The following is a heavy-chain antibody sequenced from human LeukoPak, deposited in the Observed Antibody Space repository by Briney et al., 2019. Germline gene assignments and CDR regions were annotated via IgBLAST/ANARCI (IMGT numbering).Heavy chain of an antibody. Sequence: SVKVSCKASGGTFSSYAISWVRQAPGQGLEWMGRIIPIFGTANYAQRFQGRVTITTDESTSTAYMELSSLRSEDTAVYYCAVTVTTKNYYYYYYMDVWGKGTTVTVSS. V-gene: IGHV1-69*05. J-gene: IGHJ6*03. CDR3: AVTVTTKNYYYYYYMDV. CDR1: GGTFSSYA. D-gene: IGHD4-17*01. CDR2: IIPIFGTA.